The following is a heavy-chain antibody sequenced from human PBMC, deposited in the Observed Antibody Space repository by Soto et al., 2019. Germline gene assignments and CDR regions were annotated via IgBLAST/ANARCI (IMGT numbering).Heavy chain of an antibody. Sequence: QVQLVQSGAEIKKPASSVKVSCKASGCSDVFNNYPVSWVRQDPGQGIEWMGAIITMFNTSDYAQRFLGRVTITAEEFTSTVYMELTSLTSVDTAVYYCARHYPTAVSGAEWFDTWGQGTLVTVSS. CDR1: GCSDVFNNYP. CDR2: IITMFNTS. CDR3: ARHYPTAVSGAEWFDT. J-gene: IGHJ5*02. V-gene: IGHV1-69*01. D-gene: IGHD6-19*01.